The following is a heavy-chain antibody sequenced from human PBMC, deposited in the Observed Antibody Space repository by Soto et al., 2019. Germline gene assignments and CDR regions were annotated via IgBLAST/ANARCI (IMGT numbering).Heavy chain of an antibody. J-gene: IGHJ6*04. Sequence: SVKVTCKASGGTFSSYAISWVLQATGQGLDWMGLIIPIFGTANYAQRFQGRVTITAEKSPSTAYMELSGLRSEETAVYYGARDSKSYCIITSGEEGVHYYNSVMAFWGKGTTVPGSP. CDR2: IIPIFGTA. CDR1: GGTFSSYA. D-gene: IGHD2-2*01. V-gene: IGHV1-69*06. CDR3: ARDSKSYCIITSGEEGVHYYNSVMAF.